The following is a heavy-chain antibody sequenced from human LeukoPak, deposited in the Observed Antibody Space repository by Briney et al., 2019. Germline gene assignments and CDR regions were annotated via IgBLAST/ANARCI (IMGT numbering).Heavy chain of an antibody. D-gene: IGHD2-15*01. V-gene: IGHV4-34*01. Sequence: SETLSLTCAVYGGSFSGYYWSWIRQPPGKGLEWIGEINHSGSTNYNPSLKSRVTISVDTSKNQFSLKLSSVTAADTAVYYCARGGQYCSGGSCYSLSLHAFEIWGQGTMVTVSS. CDR2: INHSGST. J-gene: IGHJ3*02. CDR1: GGSFSGYY. CDR3: ARGGQYCSGGSCYSLSLHAFEI.